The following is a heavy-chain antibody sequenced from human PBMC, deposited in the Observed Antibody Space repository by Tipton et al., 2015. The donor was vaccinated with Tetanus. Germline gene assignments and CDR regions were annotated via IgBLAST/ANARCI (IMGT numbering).Heavy chain of an antibody. V-gene: IGHV4-59*01. CDR3: ARVGLVMAARRRNWFDP. CDR2: IYYSGST. CDR1: GGSISSYY. D-gene: IGHD6-6*01. Sequence: TLSLTCTVSGGSISSYYWSWIRQPPGKGLEWIGYIYYSGSTNYSPSLKSRVTISVDTSKNQFSLKLSSVTAADTAVYYCARVGLVMAARRRNWFDPWGQGTLVTVSS. J-gene: IGHJ5*02.